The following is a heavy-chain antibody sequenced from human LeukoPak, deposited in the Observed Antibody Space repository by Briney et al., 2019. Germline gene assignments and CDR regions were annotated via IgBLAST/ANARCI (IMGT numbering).Heavy chain of an antibody. Sequence: ASVKVSCKASDYTFTTYGISWVRQAPGQGLEWMGWINAYNDNTNYAQKLQGRVTMTTDTSTGTAYMELRSLRSDDTAVYYCASRYCSSSTSCYAEDAFDIWGQGTRVAVS. CDR1: DYTFTTYG. CDR2: INAYNDNT. J-gene: IGHJ3*02. CDR3: ASRYCSSSTSCYAEDAFDI. D-gene: IGHD2-2*01. V-gene: IGHV1-18*01.